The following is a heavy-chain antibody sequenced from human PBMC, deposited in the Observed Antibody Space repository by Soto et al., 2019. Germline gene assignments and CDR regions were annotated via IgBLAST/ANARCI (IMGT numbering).Heavy chain of an antibody. D-gene: IGHD5-18*01. CDR1: GFTFSSYG. CDR3: AKLDTAMVRDAFDI. Sequence: QVQLVESGGGVVQPGRSLRLSCAASGFTFSSYGMHWVRQAPGKGLEWVAVISYDGSNKYYADSVKGRFTISRDNSKNTLYLQVNSLRAEDTAVYYCAKLDTAMVRDAFDIWGQGTMVTVSS. V-gene: IGHV3-30*18. CDR2: ISYDGSNK. J-gene: IGHJ3*02.